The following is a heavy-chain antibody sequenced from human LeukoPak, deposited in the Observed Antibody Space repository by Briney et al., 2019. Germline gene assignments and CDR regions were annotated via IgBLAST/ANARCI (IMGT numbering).Heavy chain of an antibody. Sequence: GRSLRLSCAASGFTFRSYAMHWVRQAPGKGLEWVAVISYDGSNKYYADSVKGRITISRDNTKNTVYLQMNSLRAEDTAVYYCARSGYSYGCDYWGQGTLVTVSS. V-gene: IGHV3-30*04. CDR1: GFTFRSYA. J-gene: IGHJ4*02. CDR2: ISYDGSNK. D-gene: IGHD5-18*01. CDR3: ARSGYSYGCDY.